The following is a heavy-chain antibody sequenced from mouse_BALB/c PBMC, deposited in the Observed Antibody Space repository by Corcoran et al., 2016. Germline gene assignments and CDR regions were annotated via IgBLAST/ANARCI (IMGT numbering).Heavy chain of an antibody. D-gene: IGHD4-1*01. CDR1: GYTFTNYG. J-gene: IGHJ3*01. V-gene: IGHV9-3-1*01. CDR2: INTYTGEP. CDR3: ASWDRFAY. Sequence: QIQLVQSGTELKKPGETVKISCKASGYTFTNYGMNWVKQAPGKGLKWMGWINTYTGEPTYADDFKGRFAFSLETSASAAYLQINNLKTEDTATYFCASWDRFAYWGQGTLVTVSA.